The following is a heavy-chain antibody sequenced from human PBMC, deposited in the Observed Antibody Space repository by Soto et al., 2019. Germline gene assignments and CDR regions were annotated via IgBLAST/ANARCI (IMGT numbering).Heavy chain of an antibody. CDR3: ARAGSGSYFRLYDY. Sequence: GASVKVSCKASGYTFNGNYMHWVRQAQGQGLEWMGWINPNSGGTNYAQKIQGWVTMTRDTSISTAYMELSRLRSDDTAVYYCARAGSGSYFRLYDYWGQGTLVTV. D-gene: IGHD1-26*01. J-gene: IGHJ4*02. V-gene: IGHV1-2*04. CDR1: GYTFNGNY. CDR2: INPNSGGT.